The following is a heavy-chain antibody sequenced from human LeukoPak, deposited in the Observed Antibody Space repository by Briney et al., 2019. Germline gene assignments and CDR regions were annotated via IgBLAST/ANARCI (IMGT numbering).Heavy chain of an antibody. Sequence: SETLSLTCIVSGGSISGYFWSWIRQPPGKGLEWIGYIYNSGSTNYNPSLKSRVTISVDTSKNQFSLKLSSVTAADTAVYYCARRPTVTTFFDYWGQGTLVTVSS. J-gene: IGHJ4*02. V-gene: IGHV4-59*01. CDR2: IYNSGST. CDR1: GGSISGYF. CDR3: ARRPTVTTFFDY. D-gene: IGHD4-17*01.